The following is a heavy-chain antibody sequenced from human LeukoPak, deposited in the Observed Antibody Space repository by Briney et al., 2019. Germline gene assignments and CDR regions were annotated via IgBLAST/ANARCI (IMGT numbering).Heavy chain of an antibody. CDR3: ARDPPVKYGDYAYDI. V-gene: IGHV1-18*01. D-gene: IGHD4-17*01. Sequence: ASVKVSCKASGYTFTSYGISWVQQAPGQGLEWMGWISAYNGNTNYAQKLQGRVTMTTDTSTSTAYMELRSLRSDDTAVYYCARDPPVKYGDYAYDIWGQGTVVTVSS. CDR1: GYTFTSYG. J-gene: IGHJ3*02. CDR2: ISAYNGNT.